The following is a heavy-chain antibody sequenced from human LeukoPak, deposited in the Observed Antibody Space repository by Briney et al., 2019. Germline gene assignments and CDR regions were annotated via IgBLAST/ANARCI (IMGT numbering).Heavy chain of an antibody. CDR3: ARTSSGWYFYFDY. Sequence: GGSLRLSCAASGFTFSSYSMNWVRQAPGEGLEXXSSISSSSSYIYYADSVKGRFTISRDNAKNSLYLQMNSLRAEDTAVYYCARTSSGWYFYFDYWGQGTLVTVSS. V-gene: IGHV3-21*01. D-gene: IGHD6-19*01. J-gene: IGHJ4*02. CDR1: GFTFSSYS. CDR2: ISSSSSYI.